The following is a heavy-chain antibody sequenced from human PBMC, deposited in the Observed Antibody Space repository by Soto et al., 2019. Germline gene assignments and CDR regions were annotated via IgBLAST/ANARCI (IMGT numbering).Heavy chain of an antibody. CDR1: GDSISSSSYY. CDR3: ARYYDSSGYFDY. J-gene: IGHJ4*02. CDR2: IYYSGST. D-gene: IGHD3-22*01. V-gene: IGHV4-39*01. Sequence: SETLSLTCTVSGDSISSSSYYWDWIRQPPGKGLEWIGSIYYSGSTYYNPSLKSRVTISVDTSKNQFSLNVRSVTAADTAVYYCARYYDSSGYFDYWGQGTLVTVSS.